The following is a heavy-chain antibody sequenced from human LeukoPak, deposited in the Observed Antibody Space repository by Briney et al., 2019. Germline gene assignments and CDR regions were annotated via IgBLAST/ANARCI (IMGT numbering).Heavy chain of an antibody. CDR1: GFTFSSYA. V-gene: IGHV3-66*01. Sequence: GGSLRLSCAASGFTFSSYAMSWVRQAPGKGLEWVSIIYSGGTTYYADSVKGRFTISRDSSKNTLYLQMNSLRAEDTAVYYCARENIMGMIWGQGTLVTVSS. CDR3: ARENIMGMI. D-gene: IGHD5-12*01. CDR2: IYSGGTT. J-gene: IGHJ4*02.